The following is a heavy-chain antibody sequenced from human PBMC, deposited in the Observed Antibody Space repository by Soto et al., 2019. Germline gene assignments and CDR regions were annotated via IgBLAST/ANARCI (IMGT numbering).Heavy chain of an antibody. J-gene: IGHJ6*02. CDR3: AREGASGFGMDV. V-gene: IGHV4-4*07. CDR1: GGSIRSYY. D-gene: IGHD1-26*01. CDR2: IYTIGTT. Sequence: SETLSLTGNVSGGSIRSYYWSWIRQPAGKALEWIGRIYTIGTTNYNPSLKSRATILVDTSKNQFSLKLSSVTAADTAVYYCAREGASGFGMDVWGQGTTVTVSS.